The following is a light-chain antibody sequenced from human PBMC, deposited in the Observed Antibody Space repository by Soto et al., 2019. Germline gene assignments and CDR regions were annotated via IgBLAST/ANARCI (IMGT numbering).Light chain of an antibody. J-gene: IGLJ2*01. CDR1: SSNLGSNY. CDR2: RNN. V-gene: IGLV1-47*01. CDR3: AAWDDSLKGV. Sequence: QSVLTQPPSASGTPGQRVTISCSGSSSNLGSNYVYWYQQLPGTAPKHLIYRNNQRPSGVPDRFSGAKSGTSASLAISGLRSEDEADYYCAAWDDSLKGVFGGGTKLTVL.